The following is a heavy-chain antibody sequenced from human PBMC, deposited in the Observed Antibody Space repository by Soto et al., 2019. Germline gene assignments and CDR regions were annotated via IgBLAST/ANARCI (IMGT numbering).Heavy chain of an antibody. CDR3: AKEWSQGYYFDY. V-gene: IGHV3-23*01. Sequence: EVQLLESGGDLVQPGGSLRLSCAASGFAFSNYAMNWVRQAPGKGLEWVSVISGGGGTTYYADSVKGRFTISRDNSKKTLYLQMSGLRGDDTAVYYCAKEWSQGYYFDYWGQGTLVIVSS. CDR1: GFAFSNYA. D-gene: IGHD2-15*01. J-gene: IGHJ4*02. CDR2: ISGGGGTT.